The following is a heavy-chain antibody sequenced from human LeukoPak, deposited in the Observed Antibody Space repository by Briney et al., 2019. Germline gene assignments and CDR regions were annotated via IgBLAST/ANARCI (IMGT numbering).Heavy chain of an antibody. Sequence: GGSLRLSCAASGFTFSTYAMSWVRQAPGKGLERVSAISGSGGSTYYADSVKGRFTISRDNSKNTLYLQMNSLRAEDTAVYYCAKDQSSSSRWYFGLWGRGTLVTVSS. CDR2: ISGSGGST. V-gene: IGHV3-23*01. CDR1: GFTFSTYA. J-gene: IGHJ2*01. D-gene: IGHD6-6*01. CDR3: AKDQSSSSRWYFGL.